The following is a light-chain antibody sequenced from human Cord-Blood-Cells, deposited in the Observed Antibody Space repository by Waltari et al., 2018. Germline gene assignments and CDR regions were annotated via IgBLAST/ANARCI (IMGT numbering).Light chain of an antibody. CDR1: SSDVGGYNY. V-gene: IGLV2-14*01. Sequence: QSALTQPASVSGSPGQSITISCTGTSSDVGGYNYVSWYQQHPGKAPKPMIYDVSNRPAGVSNRFSGSKSGNTASLTISGLQAEDEADYYCSSYTSSSTLPVFGGGTKLTVL. J-gene: IGLJ2*01. CDR2: DVS. CDR3: SSYTSSSTLPV.